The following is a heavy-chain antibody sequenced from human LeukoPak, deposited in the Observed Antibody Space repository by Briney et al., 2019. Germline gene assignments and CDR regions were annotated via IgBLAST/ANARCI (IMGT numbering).Heavy chain of an antibody. CDR3: ARGGYYDSSGYKIPNNWFDP. D-gene: IGHD3-22*01. J-gene: IGHJ5*02. CDR2: IIPIFGTA. CDR1: GGTFSSYA. V-gene: IGHV1-69*13. Sequence: SVKVSCKASGGTFSSYAISWVRQAPGQGLEWMGGIIPIFGTANYAQKFQGRVTITADESTSTAYMELSSLRSEDTAVYYCARGGYYDSSGYKIPNNWFDPWGQGTLVTVSS.